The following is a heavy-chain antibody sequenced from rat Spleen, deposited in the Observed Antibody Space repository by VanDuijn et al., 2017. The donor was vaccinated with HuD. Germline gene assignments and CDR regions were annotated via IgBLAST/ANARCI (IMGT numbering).Heavy chain of an antibody. Sequence: VQLKESGPGLVQPSQTLSLTCTVSGFSLTDYSVHWVRQPPGKGLEWMGVMWSDGDTSYNSALKSRLSISKDTSNRQVFLKMNSLQTEDTATYYCARDHRILRIPLDYWGQGVMVTVSS. CDR3: ARDHRILRIPLDY. J-gene: IGHJ2*01. CDR1: GFSLTDYS. D-gene: IGHD1-6*01. CDR2: MWSDGDT. V-gene: IGHV2S63*01.